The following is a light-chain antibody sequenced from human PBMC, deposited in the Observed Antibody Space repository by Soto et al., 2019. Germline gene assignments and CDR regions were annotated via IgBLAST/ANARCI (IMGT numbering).Light chain of an antibody. CDR2: EVS. CDR1: SSDVGGYNY. J-gene: IGLJ1*01. Sequence: QSALTQPASVSGSPGQSITISCTGTSSDVGGYNYVSWYQQHPGKAHKLMIYEVSNRPSGVSNRFSGSKSGNTAPLTISGLQAEDEADYYCSSYTSSSTLHYVFGTGTKLTVL. CDR3: SSYTSSSTLHYV. V-gene: IGLV2-14*01.